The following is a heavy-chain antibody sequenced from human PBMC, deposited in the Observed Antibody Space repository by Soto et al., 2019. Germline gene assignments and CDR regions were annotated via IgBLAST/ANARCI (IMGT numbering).Heavy chain of an antibody. V-gene: IGHV1-69*01. J-gene: IGHJ4*02. CDR2: LIPIFGTP. Sequence: QGQLVQSGAEVKKPGSSVKVSCKASGGTFNNDAFSWVRQAPGQGLEWLGGLIPIFGTPNYSQKFQGRVTITADESTTTVYMELTSLRSDDTAIYYCARRKAGDWQGFDYWGQGPLVTVSS. CDR1: GGTFNNDA. CDR3: ARRKAGDWQGFDY. D-gene: IGHD2-21*01.